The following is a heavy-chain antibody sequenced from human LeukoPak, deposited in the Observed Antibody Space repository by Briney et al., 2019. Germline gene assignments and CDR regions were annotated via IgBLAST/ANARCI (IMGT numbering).Heavy chain of an antibody. J-gene: IGHJ4*02. D-gene: IGHD5-12*01. CDR1: GFTFSSYG. Sequence: GGSLRLSCAASGFTFSSYGMHWVRQAPGKGLEWVAVIWYDGSNKYYADSVKGRFTISEDNSKNTLYLQMNSLRAEDTAVYYCARRRGYSGYDLDYWGQGTLVTVSS. CDR3: ARRRGYSGYDLDY. CDR2: IWYDGSNK. V-gene: IGHV3-33*01.